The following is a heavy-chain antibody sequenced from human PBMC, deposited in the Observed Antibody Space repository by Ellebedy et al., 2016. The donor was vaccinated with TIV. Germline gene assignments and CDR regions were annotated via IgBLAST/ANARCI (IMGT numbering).Heavy chain of an antibody. J-gene: IGHJ4*02. CDR2: ISAYNGNT. CDR1: GYTFTSYG. CDR3: AAALSGYSYGFDY. Sequence: AASVKVSCKASGYTFTSYGISWVRQAPGQGLEWMGWISAYNGNTNYAQKFQERVTITRDMSTSTAYMELSSLRSEDTAVYYCAAALSGYSYGFDYWGQGTLVTVSS. V-gene: IGHV1-18*01. D-gene: IGHD5-18*01.